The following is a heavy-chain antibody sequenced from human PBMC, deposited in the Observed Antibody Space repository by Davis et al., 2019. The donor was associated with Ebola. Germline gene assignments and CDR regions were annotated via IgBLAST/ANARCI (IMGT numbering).Heavy chain of an antibody. CDR2: INHSGST. J-gene: IGHJ5*02. Sequence: QTPSLPRAVYGGSFSGYYWSWIRQPSGKGLEWIGEINHSGSTNYNPSLKSRVTISVDTSKNQFSLKPSSVTAADTAVYYCARGWGLVVVAVNWFDPWGQGTLVTVSS. CDR3: ARGWGLVVVAVNWFDP. D-gene: IGHD2-15*01. V-gene: IGHV4-34*01. CDR1: GGSFSGYY.